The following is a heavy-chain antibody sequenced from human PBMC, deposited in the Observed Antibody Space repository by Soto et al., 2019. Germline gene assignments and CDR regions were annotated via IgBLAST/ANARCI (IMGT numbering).Heavy chain of an antibody. V-gene: IGHV3-7*01. Sequence: GGSLRLSCAASGFTFSNYRMSWVRQAPGKGLEWVANIKEDGSERYYVDSVKGRFTVSRDNAKNSLYLQMTSLRPEDTAVYYCTRGHPSIYNYWGQGTLVTVSS. J-gene: IGHJ4*02. CDR3: TRGHPSIYNY. CDR2: IKEDGSER. D-gene: IGHD4-4*01. CDR1: GFTFSNYR.